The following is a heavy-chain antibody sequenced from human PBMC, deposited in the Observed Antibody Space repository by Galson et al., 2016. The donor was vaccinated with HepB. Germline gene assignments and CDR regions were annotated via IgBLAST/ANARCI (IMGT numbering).Heavy chain of an antibody. J-gene: IGHJ6*02. CDR2: IYNNGEP. Sequence: SLRLSCAASGFSVSANYMTWVRQAPGKGLDWVSVIYNNGEPYYGDSVRGRFTISRDNFKNTLYLEMSSLRADDTAVYYCAKSLVGTHHYYYYGMDAWGQGTTVTVSS. D-gene: IGHD1-26*01. CDR3: AKSLVGTHHYYYYGMDA. V-gene: IGHV3-53*01. CDR1: GFSVSANY.